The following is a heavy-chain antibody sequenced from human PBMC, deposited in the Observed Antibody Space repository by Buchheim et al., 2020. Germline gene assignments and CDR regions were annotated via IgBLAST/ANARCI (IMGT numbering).Heavy chain of an antibody. CDR1: GFPFSIYW. Sequence: EVKLVESGGGLVQPGGSLRLSCSAPGFPFSIYWMHWVRQAPGKGLAWVSHINREGTTTNYADSVRGRFTLSRDNGTKTLYLQMNNLRAEDTAVYYCVRDMYGSGDYWGQGTL. CDR3: VRDMYGSGDY. D-gene: IGHD3-10*01. J-gene: IGHJ4*02. V-gene: IGHV3-74*01. CDR2: INREGTTT.